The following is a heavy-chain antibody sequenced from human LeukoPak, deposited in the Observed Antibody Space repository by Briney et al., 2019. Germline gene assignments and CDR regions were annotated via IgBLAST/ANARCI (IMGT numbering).Heavy chain of an antibody. CDR3: ARHLIAAAGEFDY. Sequence: SETLSLTCTVSGGSISCYYWSWIRQPPGKGLEWIGYIYTSGSTNYNPSLKSRVTISVDTSKNQFCLKLSSVTAADTAVYYCARHLIAAAGEFDYWGQGTLVTVSS. J-gene: IGHJ4*02. D-gene: IGHD6-13*01. V-gene: IGHV4-4*09. CDR2: IYTSGST. CDR1: GGSISCYY.